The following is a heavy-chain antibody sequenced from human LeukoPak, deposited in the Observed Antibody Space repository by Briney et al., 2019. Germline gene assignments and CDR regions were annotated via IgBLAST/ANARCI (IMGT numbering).Heavy chain of an antibody. CDR3: ARRFDGGVDLNWFDP. V-gene: IGHV4-39*01. J-gene: IGHJ5*02. CDR1: GGSISSSSCY. D-gene: IGHD2-8*02. Sequence: SETLSLTCTVSGGSISSSSCYWGWIRQPPGKGLEWIGSIYYSGSTYYNPSLKSRVTISVDTSKNQFSLKLSSVTAADTAVYYCARRFDGGVDLNWFDPWGQGTLVTVSS. CDR2: IYYSGST.